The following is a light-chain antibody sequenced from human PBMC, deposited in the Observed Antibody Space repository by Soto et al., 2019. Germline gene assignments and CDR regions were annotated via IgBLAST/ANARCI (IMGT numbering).Light chain of an antibody. Sequence: QPALTHPPSASGFPGQALTISCYGTSSDVGGYNYVSWHQQHPGKAPKLMIYEVSKRPSGVPDRLSGSNSGNTASLIVSGLQAEDEADYYCSLHAGSNNFVFGPGTKVTV. CDR3: SLHAGSNNFV. CDR2: EVS. CDR1: SSDVGGYNY. V-gene: IGLV2-8*01. J-gene: IGLJ1*01.